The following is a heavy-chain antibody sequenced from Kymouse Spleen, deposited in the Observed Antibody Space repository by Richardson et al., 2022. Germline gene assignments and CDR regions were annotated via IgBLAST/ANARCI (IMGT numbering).Heavy chain of an antibody. D-gene: IGHD3-10*01. J-gene: IGHJ6*02. CDR1: GFTFDDYA. CDR3: AKAVMVRGVNGGMDV. CDR2: ISWNSGSI. V-gene: IGHV3-9*01. Sequence: EVQLVESGGGLVQPGRSLRLSCAASGFTFDDYAMHWVRQAPGKGLEWVSGISWNSGSIGYADSVKGRFTISRDNAKNSLYLQMNSLRAEDTALYYCAKAVMVRGVNGGMDVWGQGTTVTVSS.